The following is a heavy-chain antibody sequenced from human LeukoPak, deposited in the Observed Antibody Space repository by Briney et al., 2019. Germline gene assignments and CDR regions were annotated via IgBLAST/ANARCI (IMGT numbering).Heavy chain of an antibody. CDR2: IYSGGST. Sequence: PGGSLRLSCAAPGFTVSSNYMSWVRQAPGKGLEWVSVIYSGGSTYCADSVKGRFTITSDNSKNTLYLQMNSLRAEDTAVYYCARDNRYYYDSSGSYGEWGQGTLVTVSS. D-gene: IGHD3-22*01. J-gene: IGHJ4*02. CDR3: ARDNRYYYDSSGSYGE. CDR1: GFTVSSNY. V-gene: IGHV3-53*01.